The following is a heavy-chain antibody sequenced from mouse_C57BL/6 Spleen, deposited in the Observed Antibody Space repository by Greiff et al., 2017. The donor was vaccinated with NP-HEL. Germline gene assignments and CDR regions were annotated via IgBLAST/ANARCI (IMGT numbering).Heavy chain of an antibody. D-gene: IGHD3-3*01. CDR2: IDPSDSYT. V-gene: IGHV1-69*01. Sequence: QVQLKQSGAELVMPGASVKLSCKASGYTFTSYWMHWVKQRPGQGLEWIGEIDPSDSYTNYNQKFKGKSTLTVDKSSSTAYMQLSSLTSEDSAVYYCARRAYYYAMDYWGQGTSVTVSS. CDR3: ARRAYYYAMDY. J-gene: IGHJ4*01. CDR1: GYTFTSYW.